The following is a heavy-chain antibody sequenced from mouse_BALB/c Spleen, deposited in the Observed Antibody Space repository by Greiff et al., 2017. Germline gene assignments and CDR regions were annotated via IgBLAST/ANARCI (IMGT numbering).Heavy chain of an antibody. V-gene: IGHV3-2*02. CDR2: ISYSGST. Sequence: EVKLVESGPGLVKPSQSLSLTCTVTGYSITSDYAWNWIRQFPGNKLEWMGYISYSGSTSYNPSLKSRISITRDTSKNQFFLQLNSVTTEDTATYYCARATTVVVDYWGQGTTLTVSS. J-gene: IGHJ2*01. CDR3: ARATTVVVDY. D-gene: IGHD1-1*01. CDR1: GYSITSDYA.